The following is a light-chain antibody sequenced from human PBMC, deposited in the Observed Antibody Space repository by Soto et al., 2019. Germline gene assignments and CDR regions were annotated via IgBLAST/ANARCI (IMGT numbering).Light chain of an antibody. CDR3: HQYDSWT. CDR2: GAS. CDR1: QSFNSIY. J-gene: IGKJ1*01. Sequence: EIVLTQSPGTLSLSPGERATLSCRASQSFNSIYLAWYQQKPGQAPRLLIHGASSRATGIPDRFSGSGSGTDFTLTIRRLEPADFAVYYCHQYDSWTFGQGTKVDIK. V-gene: IGKV3-20*01.